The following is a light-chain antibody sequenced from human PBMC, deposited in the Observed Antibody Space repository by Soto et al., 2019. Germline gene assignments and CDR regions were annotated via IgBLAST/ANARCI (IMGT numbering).Light chain of an antibody. CDR2: EDS. J-gene: IGLJ1*01. Sequence: SYELTQPPSVSVAPGQTARITCEENDIGSKSVHWYQQKPGQAPVLVVFEDSDRPSGNPDRFSRSNARNTATLTINSVEAGDEADHYCQVWDNDSYQVVFGTGTKV. CDR1: DIGSKS. CDR3: QVWDNDSYQVV. V-gene: IGLV3-21*02.